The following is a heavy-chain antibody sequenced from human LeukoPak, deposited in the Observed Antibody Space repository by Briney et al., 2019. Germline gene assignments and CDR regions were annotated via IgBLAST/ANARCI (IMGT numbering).Heavy chain of an antibody. J-gene: IGHJ4*02. CDR1: GFIFRSYA. D-gene: IGHD2-2*01. Sequence: GGSLRLSCAASGFIFRSYAMGWVRQAPGKGLEWVSALSGSGDGTYYADSVKGRFTISRDNAKNSLYLQMNSLRAEDTAVYYCARAGGRYCSSTSCYSVYWGQGTLVTVSS. CDR2: LSGSGDGT. V-gene: IGHV3-23*01. CDR3: ARAGGRYCSSTSCYSVY.